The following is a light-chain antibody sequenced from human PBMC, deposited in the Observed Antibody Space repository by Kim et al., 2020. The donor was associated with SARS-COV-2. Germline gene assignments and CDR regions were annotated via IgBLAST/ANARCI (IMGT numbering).Light chain of an antibody. CDR1: QTINSNY. Sequence: IVLTQSPGTLSLSPGERATLSCRTGQTINSNYLAWFQQKPGQAPRLLIHDASSRAPGIPDRFSGSGSGTDFTLTISRVEPEDFAVYYCQQYGAAPDTFGQGTKLEI. CDR2: DAS. J-gene: IGKJ2*01. V-gene: IGKV3-20*01. CDR3: QQYGAAPDT.